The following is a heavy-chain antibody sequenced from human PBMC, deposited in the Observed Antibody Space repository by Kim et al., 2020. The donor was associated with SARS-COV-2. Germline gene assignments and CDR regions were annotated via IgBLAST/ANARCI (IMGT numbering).Heavy chain of an antibody. CDR3: ARVNGDGWFDL. Sequence: GGSLRLSCSASGFALRNYSMHWVRHAPGTGLEWVSSITYNDDNNFYARSVEGRFIISRDISKSTVYLQMASLRAEDMAIYYCARVNGDGWFDLWGQGTLVTVSS. J-gene: IGHJ5*02. CDR2: ITYNDDNN. CDR1: GFALRNYS. V-gene: IGHV3-64*01.